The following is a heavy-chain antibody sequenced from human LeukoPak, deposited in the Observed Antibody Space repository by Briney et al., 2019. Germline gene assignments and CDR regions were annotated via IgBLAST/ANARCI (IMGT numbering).Heavy chain of an antibody. CDR1: GGSVSSYS. J-gene: IGHJ4*02. CDR2: IYASGNT. CDR3: ARAQDCSSGCYRFFDY. Sequence: SETLSLTCTVSGGSVSSYSWSWILQPAGKGLEWIGRIYASGNTNYSPSLKSRVTMSLDTSKNQFSLNLSSVTAADTAVYYCARAQDCSSGCYRFFDYWGQGTLVTVSS. D-gene: IGHD6-19*01. V-gene: IGHV4-4*07.